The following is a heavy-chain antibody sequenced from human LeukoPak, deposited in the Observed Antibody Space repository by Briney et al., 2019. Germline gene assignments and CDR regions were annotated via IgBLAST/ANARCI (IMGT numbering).Heavy chain of an antibody. Sequence: GGSLRLSCAASGFTFSNAWMTWVRQAPGKGLEWVGGIKSKTAGGTTDYAAPVKGRFTISRDASKNTLYLQMNSLKTEDTAVYYCATTVVPLAISLYYYYAMDVWGQGTTVTVSS. CDR1: GFTFSNAW. D-gene: IGHD2-2*01. CDR2: IKSKTAGGTT. CDR3: ATTVVPLAISLYYYYAMDV. V-gene: IGHV3-15*01. J-gene: IGHJ6*02.